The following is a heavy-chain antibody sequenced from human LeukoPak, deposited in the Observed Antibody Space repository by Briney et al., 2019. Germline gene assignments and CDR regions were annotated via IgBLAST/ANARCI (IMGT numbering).Heavy chain of an antibody. V-gene: IGHV1-8*01. D-gene: IGHD1-14*01. CDR3: AQREPADGYYYYGMDV. CDR2: MNPNSGNT. CDR1: GYTFTSYD. Sequence: ASVKVSCKASGYTFTSYDINWVRQATGQGLEWMGWMNPNSGNTGYAQKFQGRVTMTRNTSISTAYMELSSLRSEDTAVYYCAQREPADGYYYYGMDVWGQGTTVTVSS. J-gene: IGHJ6*02.